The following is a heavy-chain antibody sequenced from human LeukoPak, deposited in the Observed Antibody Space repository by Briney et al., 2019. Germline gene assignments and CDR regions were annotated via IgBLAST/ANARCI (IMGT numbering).Heavy chain of an antibody. CDR2: IWYDGSNK. CDR3: AGVSGAWRQENYYYYYGMDV. J-gene: IGHJ6*02. D-gene: IGHD5-12*01. V-gene: IGHV3-33*01. CDR1: GFSFSSYA. Sequence: PGGSLRLSCAASGFSFSSYAMHWARQAPGKGLEWVAVIWYDGSNKYYADSVKGRFTISRDNSKNTLYQQMNSLRAEDTAVYYCAGVSGAWRQENYYYYYGMDVWGQGTTVTVSS.